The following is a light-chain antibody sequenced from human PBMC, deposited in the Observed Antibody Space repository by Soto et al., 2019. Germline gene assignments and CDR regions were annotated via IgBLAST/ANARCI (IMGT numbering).Light chain of an antibody. CDR1: ERVSSSY. V-gene: IGKV3D-20*01. CDR2: DAS. CDR3: QQYGSAPIN. J-gene: IGKJ5*01. Sequence: IVLTQSPATMSLSPGERATLSCGASERVSSSYVAWYQMKAGLAPRLLIHDASTRASGIPDRFRGSKSGTDFTLTIRGLEPEDAALYYCQQYGSAPINFGQGTRVEIK.